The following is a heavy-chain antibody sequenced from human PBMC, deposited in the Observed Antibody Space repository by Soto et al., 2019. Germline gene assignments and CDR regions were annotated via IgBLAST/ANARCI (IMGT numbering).Heavy chain of an antibody. J-gene: IGHJ3*02. D-gene: IGHD2-2*01. Sequence: ASVKVSCKASGYTFTSYAMHWVRQAPGQRLEWMGWINAGNGNTKYSQKFQGRVTITRDTSASTAYMELSSLRSEDTAVYYCARGLEDCSSTSCYGPWDIWGQGTMVTVSS. CDR2: INAGNGNT. CDR1: GYTFTSYA. V-gene: IGHV1-3*01. CDR3: ARGLEDCSSTSCYGPWDI.